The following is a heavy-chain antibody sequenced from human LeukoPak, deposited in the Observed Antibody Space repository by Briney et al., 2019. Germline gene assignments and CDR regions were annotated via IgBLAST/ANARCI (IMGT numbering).Heavy chain of an antibody. V-gene: IGHV3-21*01. D-gene: IGHD3-22*01. CDR2: ISSSSSYI. J-gene: IGHJ4*02. CDR1: GFTFSSYS. Sequence: GGSLRLSCAASGFTFSSYSMNWVRQAPGKGLEWVSSISSSSSYIYYADSVKGRFTISRDNAKNSLYLQMNSLRAEDTAVYYCARDHDSSGYLFDYWGQGTLVTVSS. CDR3: ARDHDSSGYLFDY.